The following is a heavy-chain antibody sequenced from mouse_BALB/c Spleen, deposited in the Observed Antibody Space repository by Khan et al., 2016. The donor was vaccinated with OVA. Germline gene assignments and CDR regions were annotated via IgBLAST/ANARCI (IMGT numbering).Heavy chain of an antibody. J-gene: IGHJ4*01. D-gene: IGHD2-10*01. CDR3: ARQPYYHYNIMDY. CDR2: IWSDGST. Sequence: QMQLEESGPGLAAPSQSLSITCTISGFSLTNYGVHWVRQPPGKGLEWLVVIWSDGSTNYNSVLKSRLTVTKDNSQSQVFLKMNSLQTDDIAIYFCARQPYYHYNIMDYWGQGTSVTVSS. CDR1: GFSLTNYG. V-gene: IGHV2-6-1*01.